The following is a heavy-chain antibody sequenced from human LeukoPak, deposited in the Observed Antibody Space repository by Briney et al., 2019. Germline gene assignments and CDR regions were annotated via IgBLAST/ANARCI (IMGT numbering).Heavy chain of an antibody. D-gene: IGHD6-19*01. Sequence: SETLSLTCTVSGGSISSSSYYWGWIRQPPGKGLEWIGSIYYSGSTYHNPSLKSRVTISVDTSKNQFSLKLSSVTAADTAVYYCARSVWLALDYWGQGTLVTVSS. J-gene: IGHJ4*02. V-gene: IGHV4-39*07. CDR1: GGSISSSSYY. CDR3: ARSVWLALDY. CDR2: IYYSGST.